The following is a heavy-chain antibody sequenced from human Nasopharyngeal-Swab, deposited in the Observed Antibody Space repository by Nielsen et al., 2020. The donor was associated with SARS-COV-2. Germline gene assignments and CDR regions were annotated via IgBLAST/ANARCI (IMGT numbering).Heavy chain of an antibody. V-gene: IGHV4-34*01. D-gene: IGHD2-2*01. CDR3: ASHKPVSLYCSSTSCYAES. J-gene: IGHJ4*02. CDR1: GGSFSGYY. CDR2: INHSGST. Sequence: SETLSLTCAVYGGSFSGYYWSWIRQPPGKGLEWIGEINHSGSTNYNPSLKSRVTISVDTSKNQFSLKLSSVTAADTAVYYCASHKPVSLYCSSTSCYAESWGQGTLVTVSS.